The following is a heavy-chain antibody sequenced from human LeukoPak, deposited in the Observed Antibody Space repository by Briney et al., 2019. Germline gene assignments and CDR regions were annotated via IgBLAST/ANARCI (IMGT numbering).Heavy chain of an antibody. D-gene: IGHD3-22*01. J-gene: IGHJ4*02. V-gene: IGHV3-20*04. CDR2: INWNGGST. CDR1: GFTFDDYG. Sequence: GESLKISCAATGFTFDDYGMSWVRQAPGKGLEWVSGINWNGGSTGYADSVKGRFTISRDNAKNSLYLQMNSLRAEDTASYYCARVSGVYYDSSGYYWKPLAFDYWGQGTLVTVSS. CDR3: ARVSGVYYDSSGYYWKPLAFDY.